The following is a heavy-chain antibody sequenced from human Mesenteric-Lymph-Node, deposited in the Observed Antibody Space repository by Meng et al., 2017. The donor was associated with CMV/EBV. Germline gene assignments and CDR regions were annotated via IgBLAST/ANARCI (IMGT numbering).Heavy chain of an antibody. D-gene: IGHD6-19*01. CDR1: GDSISSSSFY. J-gene: IGHJ4*02. Sequence: SETLSLTCTVSGDSISSSSFYWGWIRQPPGKGLEWIGTIFYSGHTYYNPSLKSRVTISGDTSKNQFSLKLSSVTAADTAVYYCARETKTPGYSSGWPYYFDYWGQGTLVTVSS. CDR3: ARETKTPGYSSGWPYYFDY. CDR2: IFYSGHT. V-gene: IGHV4-39*07.